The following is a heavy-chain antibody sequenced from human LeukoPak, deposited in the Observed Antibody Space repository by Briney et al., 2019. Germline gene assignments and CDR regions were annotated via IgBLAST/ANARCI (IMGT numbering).Heavy chain of an antibody. V-gene: IGHV1-3*04. D-gene: IGHD3-10*01. CDR1: GYTFTDYA. CDR3: ARDYGSGSLHY. Sequence: ASMKVSCKASGYTFTDYAIHWVRQAPGQRLEWMGWINTGNGNTRYSQKFQDRFTIARDTSASTAYMELSSLRSEDTAVYYCARDYGSGSLHYWGQGTLVTVSS. J-gene: IGHJ4*02. CDR2: INTGNGNT.